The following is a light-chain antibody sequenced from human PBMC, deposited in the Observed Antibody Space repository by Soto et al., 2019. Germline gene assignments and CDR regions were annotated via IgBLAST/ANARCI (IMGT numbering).Light chain of an antibody. CDR1: SSDVGGYNY. CDR2: DVS. Sequence: QSALTQPRSVSGSPGQSVTISCTGTSSDVGGYNYVSWYQQHPGKAPKLMIYDVSKRPSGVPDRFSGSKSGNTASLTISGLQADDEADYYCCSSAGSDTFEVVFGGGTKLTVL. V-gene: IGLV2-11*01. CDR3: CSSAGSDTFEVV. J-gene: IGLJ2*01.